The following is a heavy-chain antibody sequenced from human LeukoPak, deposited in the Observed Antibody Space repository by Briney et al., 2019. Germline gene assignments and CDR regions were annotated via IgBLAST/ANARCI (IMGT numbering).Heavy chain of an antibody. CDR3: ARGGSSGRWYFDL. CDR2: IYSGGST. CDR1: GLIVSSNH. Sequence: GGSLRLSCVVSGLIVSSNHMSWGRQAPGKGLEWVSVIYSGGSTYYADSVKGRFTISRDNSKNTLYLQMNSLRAEDTAVYYCARGGSSGRWYFDLWGRGTLVTVSS. V-gene: IGHV3-53*01. J-gene: IGHJ2*01. D-gene: IGHD6-19*01.